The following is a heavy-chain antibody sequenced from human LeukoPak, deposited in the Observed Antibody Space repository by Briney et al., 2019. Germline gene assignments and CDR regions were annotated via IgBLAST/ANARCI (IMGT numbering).Heavy chain of an antibody. J-gene: IGHJ6*02. CDR3: AKGLWDYYGSGIMYYTMDV. D-gene: IGHD3-10*01. CDR2: ISGSGGRT. CDR1: GFTFSNYV. V-gene: IGHV3-23*01. Sequence: PGGSLRLSCAASGFTFSNYVMGWARQAPGKGQEWVSTISGSGGRTYYADSVKGRFTVSRDNSKNTLYMQMNSLRAEDTAVYYCAKGLWDYYGSGIMYYTMDVWGQGTTGTVSS.